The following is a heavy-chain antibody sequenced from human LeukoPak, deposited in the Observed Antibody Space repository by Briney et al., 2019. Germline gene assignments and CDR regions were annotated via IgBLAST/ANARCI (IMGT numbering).Heavy chain of an antibody. Sequence: PSETLSLTCTVSGGSLSSYYWSWIRQPAGKGLEWIGRMYTTGSTNYNPSLQSRIAMSIDKSKNQFSLKLTSVTAADTAVYYCARDGSSSDWADLEYFDYWGPVTLVTVSS. CDR3: ARDGSSSDWADLEYFDY. CDR2: MYTTGST. V-gene: IGHV4-4*07. J-gene: IGHJ4*02. CDR1: GGSLSSYY. D-gene: IGHD3-22*01.